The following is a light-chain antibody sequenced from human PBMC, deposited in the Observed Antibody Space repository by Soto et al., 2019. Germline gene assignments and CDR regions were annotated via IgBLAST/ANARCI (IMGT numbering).Light chain of an antibody. CDR1: QSVSSN. V-gene: IGKV3D-15*01. CDR3: QQYNNWPRT. CDR2: DAS. Sequence: EIVMTQSPATLSVSAGERSSLSCGASQSVSSNLAWYQQKPGQAPRLLIYDASNRATGIPARFSGSGSGTEFTLTISSLQSEDFAVYYCQQYNNWPRTFGQGTKVDI. J-gene: IGKJ1*01.